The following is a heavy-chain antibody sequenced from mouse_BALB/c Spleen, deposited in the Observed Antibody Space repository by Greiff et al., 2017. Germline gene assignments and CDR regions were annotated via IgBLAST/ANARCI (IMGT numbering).Heavy chain of an antibody. CDR1: GYAFTNYL. Sequence: QVQLQQSGAELVRPGTSVKVSCKASGYAFTNYLIEWVKQRPGQGLEWIGVINPGSGGTNYNEKFKGKATLTADKSSSTAYMQLSSLTSEDSAVYFCARYGNYGYWGQGTTLTVSS. CDR3: ARYGNYGY. D-gene: IGHD2-1*01. J-gene: IGHJ2*01. CDR2: INPGSGGT. V-gene: IGHV1-54*01.